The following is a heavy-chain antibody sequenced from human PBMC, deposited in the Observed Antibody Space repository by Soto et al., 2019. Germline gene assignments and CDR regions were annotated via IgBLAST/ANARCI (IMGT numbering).Heavy chain of an antibody. D-gene: IGHD7-27*01. CDR2: IIGSGDNT. CDR1: GFTFSTHA. J-gene: IGHJ6*02. CDR3: AKVPRSGEDPYYGLDV. V-gene: IGHV3-23*01. Sequence: EVQLLESGGGLVQPGGSLRLSCAASGFTFSTHAISWVRQAPWNGLAWVSTIIGSGDNTFYADSVKGRVTISRDNSKNTLYLQINSLRAEDPAVYFCAKVPRSGEDPYYGLDVWGQGTTVTVSS.